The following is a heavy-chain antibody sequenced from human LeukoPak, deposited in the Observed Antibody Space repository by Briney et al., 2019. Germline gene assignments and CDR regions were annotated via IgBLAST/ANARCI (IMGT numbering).Heavy chain of an antibody. D-gene: IGHD2-15*01. CDR2: VYHTGST. Sequence: PGGSLRLSCAASGFTFSSYEMNWVRQPPGKGLEWIGEVYHTGSTNYNPSLKSRVTISVDTSKNQFSLKLSSVTAADTAVYYCARGYCSGGSCYPTDNWFDPWGQGTLVTASS. CDR3: ARGYCSGGSCYPTDNWFDP. V-gene: IGHV4-34*01. J-gene: IGHJ5*02. CDR1: GFTFSSYE.